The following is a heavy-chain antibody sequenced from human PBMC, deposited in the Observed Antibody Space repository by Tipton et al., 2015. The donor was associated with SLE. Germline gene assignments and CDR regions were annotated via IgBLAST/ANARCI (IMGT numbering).Heavy chain of an antibody. J-gene: IGHJ4*02. Sequence: QSGAEVKKPGASVKVSCKASGYTSTNYLMHWVRQAPGQRFEWMGWINAANDNTKYSQRFQGRVTINRDTSANTFYMNLNSLTSEDTAVYYCAGDGGSDAFDSWGQGTLVTASS. CDR3: AGDGGSDAFDS. D-gene: IGHD3-16*01. CDR2: INAANDNT. V-gene: IGHV1-3*01. CDR1: GYTSTNYL.